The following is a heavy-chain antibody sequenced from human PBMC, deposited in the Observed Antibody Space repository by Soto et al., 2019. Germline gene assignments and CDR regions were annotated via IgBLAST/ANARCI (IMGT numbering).Heavy chain of an antibody. CDR3: AKSLLFVDHGYMDV. V-gene: IGHV1-69*02. CDR2: IIPIQGKA. Sequence: QVQLVQSGAELKKPGSSVKVSCEASGGSFTSYSFTWVRQAPGQGLEWMGRIIPIQGKANYALKFQDRVTITADRSTRTVYMELTSLRPEDTALYFCAKSLLFVDHGYMDVWGKGTTVTVSS. D-gene: IGHD2-21*01. J-gene: IGHJ6*03. CDR1: GGSFTSYS.